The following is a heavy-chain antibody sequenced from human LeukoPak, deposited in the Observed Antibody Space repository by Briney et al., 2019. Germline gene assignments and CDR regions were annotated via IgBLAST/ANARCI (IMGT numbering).Heavy chain of an antibody. CDR2: IIPIFGTA. CDR3: ARGVSRDIVATRPHYYYYGMDV. D-gene: IGHD5-12*01. CDR1: GGTFSSYA. V-gene: IGHV1-69*13. Sequence: GASVTVSCKASGGTFSSYAISWVRQAPGQGLEWMGGIIPIFGTANYAQKFQGRVTITADESTSTAYMELSSLRSEDTAVYYCARGVSRDIVATRPHYYYYGMDVWGQGTTVTVSS. J-gene: IGHJ6*02.